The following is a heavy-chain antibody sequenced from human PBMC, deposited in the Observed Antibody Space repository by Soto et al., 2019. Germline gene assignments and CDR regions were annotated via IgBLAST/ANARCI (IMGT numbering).Heavy chain of an antibody. Sequence: SETLTLTCSVSGAALNSGNYYWSWIRQVPGKGLEWIGHIYVTGAVDYNPSLRDRITISQDTSERQFSLNLRLVTAADTAVYYCSGLRIATNNDKWGDPWGQGTQVTVSS. V-gene: IGHV4-31*03. CDR3: SGLRIATNNDKWGDP. CDR2: IYVTGAV. CDR1: GAALNSGNYY. D-gene: IGHD2-21*01. J-gene: IGHJ5*02.